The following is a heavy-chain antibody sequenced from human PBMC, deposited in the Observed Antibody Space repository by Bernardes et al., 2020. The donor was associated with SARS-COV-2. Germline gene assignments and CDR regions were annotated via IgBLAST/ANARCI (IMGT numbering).Heavy chain of an antibody. CDR1: GFIFSAFC. D-gene: IGHD2-15*01. CDR3: VRDLAGGRGS. CDR2: LNDHGTIT. Sequence: GGSLRLSCVVSGFIFSAFCMHWVLQTPGKWLVWVSRLNDHGTITTYADSVKGRFTISRDNAKNTLYLQMNSLRAEDTATYYCVRDLAGGRGSWGQGTLVTVSS. J-gene: IGHJ4*02. V-gene: IGHV3-74*03.